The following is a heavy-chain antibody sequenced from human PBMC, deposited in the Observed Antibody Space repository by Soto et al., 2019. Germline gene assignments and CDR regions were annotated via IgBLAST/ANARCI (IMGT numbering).Heavy chain of an antibody. CDR1: GFTFSSYA. CDR2: ISGSGGST. Sequence: QPGGSPGLSCAASGFTFSSYAMSWVRQSPGKGLEWVSAISGSGGSTYYADSVKCRFPISRDNSKNTLYLQMNSIRAEDTAVYYCSKVSMVRGAHYHGMAVWGHLQMVTVSS. J-gene: IGHJ6*02. CDR3: SKVSMVRGAHYHGMAV. V-gene: IGHV3-23*01. D-gene: IGHD3-10*01.